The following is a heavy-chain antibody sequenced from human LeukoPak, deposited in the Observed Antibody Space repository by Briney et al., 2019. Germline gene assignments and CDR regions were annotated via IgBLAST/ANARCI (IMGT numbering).Heavy chain of an antibody. J-gene: IGHJ4*02. V-gene: IGHV3-21*01. D-gene: IGHD2-8*01. CDR2: ISSSSSYI. Sequence: GGSLRLSCAASGFTFSSYSMNWVRQAPGKGLEWVSSISSSSSYIYYADSVKGRFTISRDNAKNSLYLQMNSLRAEDTAVYYCARDWGIRCTNGVCQTGPYYFDYWGQGTLVTVSS. CDR3: ARDWGIRCTNGVCQTGPYYFDY. CDR1: GFTFSSYS.